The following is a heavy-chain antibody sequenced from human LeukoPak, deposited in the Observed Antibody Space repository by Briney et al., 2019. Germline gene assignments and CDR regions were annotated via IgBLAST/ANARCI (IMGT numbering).Heavy chain of an antibody. CDR2: INSGSTHF. Sequence: PGGSLRLSCAASGFTFSTYSMNWVRQAPGKGLEWVSSINSGSTHFYYADSVRGRFTISRDNSKNTLYLQMNSLRAEDTAVYYCARDYYDSSGQLHAGAHAFDIWGQGTMVTVSS. CDR3: ARDYYDSSGQLHAGAHAFDI. V-gene: IGHV3-21*01. D-gene: IGHD3-22*01. CDR1: GFTFSTYS. J-gene: IGHJ3*02.